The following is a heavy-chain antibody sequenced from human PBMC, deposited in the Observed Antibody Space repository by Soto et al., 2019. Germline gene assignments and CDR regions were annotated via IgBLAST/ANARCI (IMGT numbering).Heavy chain of an antibody. CDR1: GGSISNGYYY. J-gene: IGHJ4*02. CDR2: IYHSGRT. V-gene: IGHV4-31*03. Sequence: SETLSLTCTVSGGSISNGYYYWSWVRQNPGKGLEWIGHIYHSGRTYYNPSLKSRVTISVDTSKNQFSLNLSSVTAADTAVYYCARWVEVSLDYFDSWGQGNPVTAPQ. D-gene: IGHD2-15*01. CDR3: ARWVEVSLDYFDS.